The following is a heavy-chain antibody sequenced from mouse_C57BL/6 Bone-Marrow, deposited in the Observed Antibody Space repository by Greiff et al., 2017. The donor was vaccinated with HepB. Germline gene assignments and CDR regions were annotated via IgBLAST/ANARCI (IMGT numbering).Heavy chain of an antibody. CDR1: GFSLTSYA. CDR3: ARNEGGIYYDYGEFAY. V-gene: IGHV2-9-1*01. Sequence: VKLMESGPGLVAPSQSLSITCTVSGFSLTSYAISWVRQPPGKGLEWLGVIWTGGGTNYNSALKSRLSISKDNSKSQVFLKMNSLQTDDTARYYCARNEGGIYYDYGEFAYWGQGTLVTVSA. D-gene: IGHD2-4*01. J-gene: IGHJ3*01. CDR2: IWTGGGT.